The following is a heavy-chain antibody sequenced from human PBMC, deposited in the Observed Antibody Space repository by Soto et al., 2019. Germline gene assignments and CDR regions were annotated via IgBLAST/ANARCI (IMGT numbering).Heavy chain of an antibody. V-gene: IGHV3-33*08. CDR1: GFTFSSYG. CDR2: IWYDGSNK. J-gene: IGHJ6*02. D-gene: IGHD1-7*01. Sequence: GGSLRISCAASGFTFSSYGMHWVRQAPAKGPEGVAVIWYDGSNKYYADSVKGRFTISRDNSKNTLYLQMNSRRDEDTAVYYCARGTSDELRYYSYGMDVWGPGTTAPVSS. CDR3: ARGTSDELRYYSYGMDV.